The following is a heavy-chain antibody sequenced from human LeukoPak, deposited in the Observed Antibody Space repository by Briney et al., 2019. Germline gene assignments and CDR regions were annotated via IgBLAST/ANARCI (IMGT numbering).Heavy chain of an antibody. D-gene: IGHD1-26*01. CDR1: GGSLSSNNYY. V-gene: IGHV4-39*01. J-gene: IGHJ4*02. Sequence: SETLSLTCAVSGGSLSSNNYYWVWIRQPPGKELEWIGSIYYNGNTYYNSSLKSRVTTSVDTSKSQFSLNLTSVTAADTAVYYCARHSRSIVGATIDYWGQGTLVTVSS. CDR3: ARHSRSIVGATIDY. CDR2: IYYNGNT.